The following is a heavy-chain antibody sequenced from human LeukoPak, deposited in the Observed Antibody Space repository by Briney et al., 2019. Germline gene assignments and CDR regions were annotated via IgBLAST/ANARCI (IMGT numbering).Heavy chain of an antibody. CDR2: INPVFNTQ. CDR3: ARVSARDCSSNSCWGWLDP. CDR1: GGSFSSYA. D-gene: IGHD2-2*01. Sequence: SVTVSCKASGGSFSSYAILWVRQAPGQGLEWMGGINPVFNTQHYAPKFQGRVTITMDESTSTVYMELSSLKSEDTAVFYCARVSARDCSSNSCWGWLDPWGQGTLVTVSS. J-gene: IGHJ5*02. V-gene: IGHV1-69*05.